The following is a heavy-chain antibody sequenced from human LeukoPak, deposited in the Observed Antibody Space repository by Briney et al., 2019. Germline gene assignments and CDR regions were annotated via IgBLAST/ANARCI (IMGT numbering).Heavy chain of an antibody. CDR3: TRLRRAANDY. J-gene: IGHJ4*02. V-gene: IGHV4-30-4*01. CDR2: IHYSGIT. Sequence: SETLSLTCTVSGGSISTNDYFWSWIRQSPEKGLEWIGYIHYSGITKSNPSLESRLTLSVDTSKNQLSLRLTSVTAADTAVYYCTRLRRAANDYWGQGTLVTVSS. D-gene: IGHD2-15*01. CDR1: GGSISTNDYF.